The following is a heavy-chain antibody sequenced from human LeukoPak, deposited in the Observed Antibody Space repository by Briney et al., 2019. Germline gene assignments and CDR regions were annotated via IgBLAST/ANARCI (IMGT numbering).Heavy chain of an antibody. CDR1: GGSFSGYY. Sequence: SETLSLTCAVYGGSFSGYYWSWTRQPPGKGPEWIGEINHSGSTNYNPSLKSRVTISVDTSKYQFSLKLSSVTAADTAVYYCARETVAGTYYFDYWGQGTLVTVSS. V-gene: IGHV4-34*01. J-gene: IGHJ4*02. CDR2: INHSGST. D-gene: IGHD6-19*01. CDR3: ARETVAGTYYFDY.